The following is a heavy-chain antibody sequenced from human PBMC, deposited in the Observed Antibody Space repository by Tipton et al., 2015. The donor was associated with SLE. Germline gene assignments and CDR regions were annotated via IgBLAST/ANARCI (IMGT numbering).Heavy chain of an antibody. CDR1: GGSISSSSYC. J-gene: IGHJ4*02. CDR2: IYYSGST. CDR3: ASITRDGADDY. V-gene: IGHV4-39*01. D-gene: IGHD1-14*01. Sequence: TLSLTCTVSGGSISSSSYCWGWIRQPPGKGLEWIGSIYYSGSTYYNPSLKSRVTISVDTSKNQFSLKLSSVTAADTAVYYCASITRDGADDYWGQGTLVTVSS.